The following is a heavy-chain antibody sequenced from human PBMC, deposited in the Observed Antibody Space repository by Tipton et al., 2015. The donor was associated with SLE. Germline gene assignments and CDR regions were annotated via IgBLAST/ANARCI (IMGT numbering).Heavy chain of an antibody. CDR2: INHSGST. J-gene: IGHJ4*02. Sequence: TLSLTCAVYGGSFSGYYWSWLRQPPGKGLGWIGEINHSGSTNYNSSLKSRVTMSVDTSKNQFSLKLSSVTAADTAVYYCARSVTLRWPLDYWGQGTLVTVAS. CDR3: ARSVTLRWPLDY. V-gene: IGHV4-34*01. D-gene: IGHD4-23*01. CDR1: GGSFSGYY.